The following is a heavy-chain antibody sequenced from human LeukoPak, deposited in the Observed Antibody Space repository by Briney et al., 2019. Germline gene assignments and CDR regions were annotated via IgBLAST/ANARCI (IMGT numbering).Heavy chain of an antibody. J-gene: IGHJ6*02. V-gene: IGHV4-59*08. CDR2: IYYSGST. CDR3: ARTLRPTSSYYYYGMDV. CDR1: GGSISSYY. Sequence: YPSETLSLTCTVSGGSISSYYCSWIRQPPGKGLGWIGYIYYSGSTNYNPSLKSRVTISVDTSKNQVSLKLSSVTAADTAVYYCARTLRPTSSYYYYGMDVWGQGTTVTVSS. D-gene: IGHD2/OR15-2a*01.